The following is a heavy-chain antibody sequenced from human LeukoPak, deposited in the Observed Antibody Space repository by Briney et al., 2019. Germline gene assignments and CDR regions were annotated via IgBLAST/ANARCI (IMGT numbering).Heavy chain of an antibody. CDR3: ARHPIGSGVHDAFDI. CDR1: GFTFSSYS. J-gene: IGHJ3*02. CDR2: ISSSSSYI. Sequence: KAGGSLRLSCAASGFTFSSYSMNWVRQAPGKGLEWVSSISSSSSYIYYADSVKGRFTISRDNAKNSLYLQMNSLRAEDTAVYYCARHPIGSGVHDAFDIWGQGTMVTVSS. D-gene: IGHD3-10*01. V-gene: IGHV3-21*01.